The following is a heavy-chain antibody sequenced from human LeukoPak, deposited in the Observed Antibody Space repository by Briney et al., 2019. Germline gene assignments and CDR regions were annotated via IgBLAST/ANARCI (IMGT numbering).Heavy chain of an antibody. CDR2: ISYDGSNK. Sequence: GRSLRLSCAASGFTFSSYGMHWVRQAPGKGLEWVAVISYDGSNKYYADTVKGRFTISRDNSKNTLYMQMNSLRAEDTAVYYCAKDHTVVTSHFDYWGQGTLVTVSS. D-gene: IGHD4-23*01. V-gene: IGHV3-30*18. CDR1: GFTFSSYG. CDR3: AKDHTVVTSHFDY. J-gene: IGHJ4*02.